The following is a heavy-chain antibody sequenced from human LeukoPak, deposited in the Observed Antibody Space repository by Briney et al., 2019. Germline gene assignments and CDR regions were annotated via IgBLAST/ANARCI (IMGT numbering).Heavy chain of an antibody. CDR1: GVSFSGYY. D-gene: IGHD6-19*01. Sequence: SETLSLTCALSGVSFSGYYWSWIRQPPGKGLEWIGEINHGGCTNYNAFLKSRVTISVDTSKNQFSLKMTSVTAADTAVYYCARSSGWYPFDYWGQGTQVTVSS. J-gene: IGHJ4*02. CDR3: ARSSGWYPFDY. CDR2: INHGGCT. V-gene: IGHV4-34*01.